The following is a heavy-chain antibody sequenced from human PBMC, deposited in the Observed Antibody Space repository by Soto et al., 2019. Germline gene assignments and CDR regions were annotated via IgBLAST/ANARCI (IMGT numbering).Heavy chain of an antibody. CDR1: GYTFTSYG. Sequence: ASVKVSCKASGYTFTSYGISWVRQAPGQGLEWMGWISAYNGNTNYAQKLQGRVTMTTDTSTSTAYMELRSLRSDDTAVYYCARDIRMTTVTTKVVFGYWGQGTLVTVSS. V-gene: IGHV1-18*01. J-gene: IGHJ4*02. CDR2: ISAYNGNT. CDR3: ARDIRMTTVTTKVVFGY. D-gene: IGHD4-17*01.